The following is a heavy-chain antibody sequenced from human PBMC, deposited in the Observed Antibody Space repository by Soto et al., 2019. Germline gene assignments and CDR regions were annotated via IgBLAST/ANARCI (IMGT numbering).Heavy chain of an antibody. Sequence: PSETLSLTCTVSGGSVSSDSYFWSWVRQPPGKGLEWIGHVSYRGITTYNPSLKSRVTILLGTSKNQISLNLRSVTAADTTVYYCARDREYSFGLTYDIWGQGTMVTVSS. J-gene: IGHJ3*02. CDR3: ARDREYSFGLTYDI. V-gene: IGHV4-61*01. CDR2: VSYRGIT. CDR1: GGSVSSDSYF. D-gene: IGHD3-3*01.